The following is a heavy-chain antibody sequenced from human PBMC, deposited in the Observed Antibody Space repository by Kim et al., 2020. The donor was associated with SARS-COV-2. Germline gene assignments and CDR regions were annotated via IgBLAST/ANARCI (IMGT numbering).Heavy chain of an antibody. Sequence: GGSLRLSCAASGFTFDDYAMHWVRQAPGKGLEWVSGISWNSGSIGYADSVKGRFTISRDNAKNSLYLQMNSLRAEDTALYYCAKDISQWLVYYGMDVWGQGTTVTVSS. D-gene: IGHD6-19*01. CDR2: ISWNSGSI. J-gene: IGHJ6*02. CDR1: GFTFDDYA. CDR3: AKDISQWLVYYGMDV. V-gene: IGHV3-9*01.